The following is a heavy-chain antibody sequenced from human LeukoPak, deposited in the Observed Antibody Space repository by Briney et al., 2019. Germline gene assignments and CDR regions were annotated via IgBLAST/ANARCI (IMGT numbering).Heavy chain of an antibody. CDR1: GFTFSNAW. CDR2: IKSKTDGGTT. Sequence: PGGSLRLSCAASGFTFSNAWMSWVRQAPGKGLEWVGRIKSKTDGGTTDYAAPVKGRFTISRDDSKNTLYLQMNSLKTEDTAVYYCTTAGPYCSGGSCYFFVHGFIDYWGQGTLVTVSS. V-gene: IGHV3-15*01. D-gene: IGHD2-15*01. CDR3: TTAGPYCSGGSCYFFVHGFIDY. J-gene: IGHJ4*02.